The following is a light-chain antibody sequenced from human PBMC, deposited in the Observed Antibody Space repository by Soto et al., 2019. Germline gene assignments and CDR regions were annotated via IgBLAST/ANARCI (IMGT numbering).Light chain of an antibody. CDR1: SNDVGGYNY. J-gene: IGLJ2*01. Sequence: QSVLTQPASVSGSPGQSITISCTGTSNDVGGYNYVSWFQQHPGKAPKLLIYDVTNRPSGVSNRFSGSKSGNTASLTISGLQAEYEADYYCSSFSSSSTLVFGGGTKVTVL. V-gene: IGLV2-14*03. CDR2: DVT. CDR3: SSFSSSSTLV.